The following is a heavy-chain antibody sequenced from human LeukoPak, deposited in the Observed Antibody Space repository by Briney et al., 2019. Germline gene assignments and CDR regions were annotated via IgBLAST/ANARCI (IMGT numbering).Heavy chain of an antibody. Sequence: GGSLRLSCAASGFTFSSYSMNWVRQAPGKGLEWVSSISSSSSYIYYADSVKGRFTTSRDNAKNSLYLQMYSLRAEDTAVYYCARESGYSYGYRWGQGTLVTVSS. J-gene: IGHJ4*02. V-gene: IGHV3-21*01. CDR1: GFTFSSYS. D-gene: IGHD5-18*01. CDR2: ISSSSSYI. CDR3: ARESGYSYGYR.